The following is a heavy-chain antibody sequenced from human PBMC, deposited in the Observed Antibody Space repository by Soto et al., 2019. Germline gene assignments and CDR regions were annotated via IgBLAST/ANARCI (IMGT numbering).Heavy chain of an antibody. CDR3: ARGGLTANWFDP. CDR1: VGTFSSYA. CDR2: IIPVFGTA. V-gene: IGHV1-69*13. Sequence: SLKVSCKASVGTFSSYAISWVRQAPGQGLECMGGIIPVFGTANYAQKFQGRVTITADESTSTAYMELSSLRSEDTAVYYCARGGLTANWFDPWGQGTLVTVSS. D-gene: IGHD3-9*01. J-gene: IGHJ5*02.